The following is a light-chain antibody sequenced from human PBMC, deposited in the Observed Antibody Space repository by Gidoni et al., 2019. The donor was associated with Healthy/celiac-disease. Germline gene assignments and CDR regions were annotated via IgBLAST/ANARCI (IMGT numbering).Light chain of an antibody. CDR3: QQYYSTQTIT. CDR2: WAS. J-gene: IGKJ5*01. Sequence: DIVMTQSPDSLAVSLGERATINCKSSQSVLYSSNNKNYLAWYQQKPGQPPKLLIYWASTRESGVPDRFSGSGSGTDFTLTISSLQAEDVAVYYCQQYYSTQTITFGQXTRLEIK. CDR1: QSVLYSSNNKNY. V-gene: IGKV4-1*01.